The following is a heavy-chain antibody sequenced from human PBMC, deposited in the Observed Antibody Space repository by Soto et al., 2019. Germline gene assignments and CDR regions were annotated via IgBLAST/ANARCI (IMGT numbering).Heavy chain of an antibody. CDR3: AKDRRDGDFMHILVVDW. D-gene: IGHD2-15*01. V-gene: IGHV3-30*18. CDR1: GFSLSSYA. Sequence: QVQLVESGGGVVQPGGSLRLSCATFGFSLSSYAMHWVRQAPGKGLEWVALMSYDETKKYYADSVEGRFTISRDTSANTLFMQMNNLRVQDTAVYYCAKDRRDGDFMHILVVDWWGQGALVTASS. J-gene: IGHJ4*02. CDR2: MSYDETKK.